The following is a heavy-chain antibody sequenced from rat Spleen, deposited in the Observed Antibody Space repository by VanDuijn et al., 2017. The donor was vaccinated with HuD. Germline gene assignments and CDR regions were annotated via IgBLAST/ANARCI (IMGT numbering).Heavy chain of an antibody. CDR1: GFTFNNYW. J-gene: IGHJ2*01. V-gene: IGHV5-31*01. CDR2: ITNTGGSI. CDR3: ARHGRIYYYDGSYYYFDY. Sequence: EVQLVESGGGLVQPGRSLKLSCVASGFTFNNYWMSWIRQAPGKGLEWVASITNTGGSIYYPDSVKGRFTISRDNAQNTLYLQMDSLRSEDTATYYCARHGRIYYYDGSYYYFDYWGQGVMVTVSS. D-gene: IGHD1-12*02.